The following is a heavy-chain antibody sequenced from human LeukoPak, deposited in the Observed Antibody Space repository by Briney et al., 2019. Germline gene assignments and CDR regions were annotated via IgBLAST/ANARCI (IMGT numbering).Heavy chain of an antibody. Sequence: GASVKVSCKASGYTFTGYYMHWVRQAPGQGLEWMGWINPNSGGTNYAQKFQGRVTMTRDTSISTAYMELSRLRSDDTAVYYCARGARSYYYGSGSYYPTDYWGQGTLVTVSS. CDR1: GYTFTGYY. CDR2: INPNSGGT. J-gene: IGHJ4*02. V-gene: IGHV1-2*02. D-gene: IGHD3-10*01. CDR3: ARGARSYYYGSGSYYPTDY.